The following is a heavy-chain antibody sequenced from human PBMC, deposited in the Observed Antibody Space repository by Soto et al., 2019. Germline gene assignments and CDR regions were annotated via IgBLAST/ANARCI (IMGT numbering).Heavy chain of an antibody. J-gene: IGHJ4*02. CDR1: GYTFTGYY. CDR2: INPNSGGT. V-gene: IGHV1-2*04. D-gene: IGHD3-9*01. Sequence: QVQLVQSGAEVKKPGASVKVSCKASGYTFTGYYMHWVRQAPGQGLEWMGWINPNSGGTNYAQKFQGWVTMTRDTSISTAYMELSRRRSDDTAVYYCARSHVLRYFDWLLPFDYWGQGTLVTVSS. CDR3: ARSHVLRYFDWLLPFDY.